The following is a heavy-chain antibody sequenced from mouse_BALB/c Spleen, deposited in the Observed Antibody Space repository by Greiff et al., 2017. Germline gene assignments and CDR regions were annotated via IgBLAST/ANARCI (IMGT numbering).Heavy chain of an antibody. Sequence: VKLKESGPGLVAPSQSLSITCTVSGFSLTSYGVHWVRQPPGKGLEWLGVIWAGGSTNYNSALMSRLSISKDNSKSQVFLKMNSLQTDDTAMYYCARESYGNYVWFAYWGQGTLVTVSA. V-gene: IGHV2-9*02. J-gene: IGHJ3*01. D-gene: IGHD2-1*01. CDR3: ARESYGNYVWFAY. CDR2: IWAGGST. CDR1: GFSLTSYG.